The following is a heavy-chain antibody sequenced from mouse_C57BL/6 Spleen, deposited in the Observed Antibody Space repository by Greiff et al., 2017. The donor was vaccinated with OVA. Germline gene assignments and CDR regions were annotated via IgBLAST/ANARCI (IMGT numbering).Heavy chain of an antibody. CDR2: ISAGGSYT. Sequence: EVKLVESGGGLVKPGGSLKLSCAASGFTFSSYAMSWVRQTPEKRLEWVATISAGGSYTYYPDNVKGRFTISRDNAKNNLYLQMSHLKSEDTAMYYCARDRRSSYWYFDVWGTGTTVTVSS. CDR1: GFTFSSYA. V-gene: IGHV5-4*01. CDR3: ARDRRSSYWYFDV. D-gene: IGHD1-1*01. J-gene: IGHJ1*03.